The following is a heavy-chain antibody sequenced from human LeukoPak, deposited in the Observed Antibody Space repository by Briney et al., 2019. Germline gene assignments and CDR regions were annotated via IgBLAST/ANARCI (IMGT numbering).Heavy chain of an antibody. CDR1: GFTFSSYA. J-gene: IGHJ4*02. CDR3: AREKLYFDY. V-gene: IGHV3-30-3*01. Sequence: PGRSLRLSCAASGFTFSSYAMHWVRQAPGKGLEWVAVISYDGSNKYYADSVKGRFTISRDNSKNTLYLQMNSLRAEDTAVYYCAREKLYFDYWGQGTLVTVSS. CDR2: ISYDGSNK.